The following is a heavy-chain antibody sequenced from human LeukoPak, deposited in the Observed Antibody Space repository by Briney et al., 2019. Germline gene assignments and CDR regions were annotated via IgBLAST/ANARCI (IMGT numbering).Heavy chain of an antibody. CDR3: ARQALAAAAVDY. D-gene: IGHD6-13*01. V-gene: IGHV4-59*08. CDR2: IYYSGST. J-gene: IGHJ4*02. Sequence: PSETLSLTCTVSGGSISSYYWSWIRQPPGKGLEWIGYIYYSGSTNYNPSLKSRVTISVDTSKNQFSLKLSSVTAADTAVYHCARQALAAAAVDYWGQGTLITVSS. CDR1: GGSISSYY.